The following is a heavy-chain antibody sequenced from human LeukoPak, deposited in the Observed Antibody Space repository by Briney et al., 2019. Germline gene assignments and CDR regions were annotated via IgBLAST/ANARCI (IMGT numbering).Heavy chain of an antibody. V-gene: IGHV4-31*03. CDR3: ARHFSGYSSDSSDP. CDR1: GGSISRGGHY. D-gene: IGHD6-19*01. CDR2: IYYSGST. Sequence: TLSLTCTVSGGSISRGGHYWSWIPQHPGKGLEGMAYIYYSGSTEYTPSLKSRVTISVDTSKNQCSLRLSPVTAAHTPVYYCARHFSGYSSDSSDPCSQATLVTVSS. J-gene: IGHJ5*02.